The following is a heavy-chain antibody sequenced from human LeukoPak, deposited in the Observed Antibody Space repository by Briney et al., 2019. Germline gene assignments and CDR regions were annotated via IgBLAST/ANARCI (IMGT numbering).Heavy chain of an antibody. J-gene: IGHJ4*02. CDR3: ARDLLGWELHYFDY. D-gene: IGHD1-26*01. CDR2: ISYDGSNK. CDR1: GFTFSSYW. Sequence: GGSLRLSCAASGFTFSSYWMNWVRQAPGKGLEWVAVISYDGSNKYYADSVKGRFTISRDNSKNTLYLQMNSLRAEDTAVYYCARDLLGWELHYFDYWGQGTLVTVSS. V-gene: IGHV3-30*03.